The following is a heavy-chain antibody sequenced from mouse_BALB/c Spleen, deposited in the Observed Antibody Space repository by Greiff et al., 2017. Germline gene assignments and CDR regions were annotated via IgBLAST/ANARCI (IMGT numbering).Heavy chain of an antibody. CDR1: GFSLTSYG. V-gene: IGHV2-2*02. J-gene: IGHJ4*01. CDR2: IWSGGST. Sequence: VKLVESGPGLVQPSQSLSITCTVSGFSLTSYGVHWVRQSPGKGLEWLGVIWSGGSTDYNAAFISRLSISKDNSKSQVFFKMNSLQANDTAIYYCARGTFYYAMDYWGQGTSVTVSS. CDR3: ARGTFYYAMDY.